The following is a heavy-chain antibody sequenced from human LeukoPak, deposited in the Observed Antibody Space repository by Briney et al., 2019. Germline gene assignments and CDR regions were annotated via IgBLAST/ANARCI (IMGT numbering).Heavy chain of an antibody. Sequence: GGSLRLSCAASGFILDDHAMPWVRQPPGKGLEWVSGISWDSGDIGYADSVKGRFTISRDNAKNSLYLQMNSLRAEDTALYYCAKDETGYPNYYFDYWGQGTLVTVSS. CDR3: AKDETGYPNYYFDY. D-gene: IGHD7-27*01. CDR2: ISWDSGDI. J-gene: IGHJ4*02. V-gene: IGHV3-9*01. CDR1: GFILDDHA.